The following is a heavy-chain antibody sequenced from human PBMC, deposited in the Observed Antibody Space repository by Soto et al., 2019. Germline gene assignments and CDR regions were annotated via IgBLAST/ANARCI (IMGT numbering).Heavy chain of an antibody. V-gene: IGHV6-1*01. CDR3: ARDREVGLELRGFVDYYYYMDV. D-gene: IGHD1-7*01. CDR2: TYYRSKWYN. Sequence: SQTLSLTCAISGDSVSSNSAAWNWIRQSPSRGLEWLGRTYYRSKWYNDYAVSVKSRITINPDTSKNQFSLQLNSVTPEDTAVYYCARDREVGLELRGFVDYYYYMDVWGKGTTVTVSS. CDR1: GDSVSSNSAA. J-gene: IGHJ6*03.